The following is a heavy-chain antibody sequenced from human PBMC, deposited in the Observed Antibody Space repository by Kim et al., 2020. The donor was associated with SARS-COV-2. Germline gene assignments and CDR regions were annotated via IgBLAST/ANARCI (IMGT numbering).Heavy chain of an antibody. J-gene: IGHJ3*02. CDR1: GGSFSGYY. D-gene: IGHD2-2*01. Sequence: SETLSLTCAVYGGSFSGYYWSWIRQPPGKGLEWIGEINHSGSTNYNPSLKSRVTISVDTSKNQFPLKLSSVTAADTAVYYCARESSTSSDAFDIWGQGTMVTVSS. CDR3: ARESSTSSDAFDI. V-gene: IGHV4-34*01. CDR2: INHSGST.